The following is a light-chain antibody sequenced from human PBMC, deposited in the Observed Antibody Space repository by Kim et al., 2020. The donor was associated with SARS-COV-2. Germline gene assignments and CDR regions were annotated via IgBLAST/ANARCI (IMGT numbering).Light chain of an antibody. Sequence: GQSITISCTGTSSDVGGYNYVSWYQQHPGKAPKLIIYDVSKWPSGVSNRFSGSKSANTASLTISGLQAEDEADYYCSSYTSSSTYVFGTGTKVTVL. CDR3: SSYTSSSTYV. J-gene: IGLJ1*01. V-gene: IGLV2-14*04. CDR2: DVS. CDR1: SSDVGGYNY.